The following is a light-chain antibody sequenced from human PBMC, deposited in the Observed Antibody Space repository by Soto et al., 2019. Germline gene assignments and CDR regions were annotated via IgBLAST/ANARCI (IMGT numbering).Light chain of an antibody. CDR1: SSNIGSNY. CDR2: RNN. J-gene: IGLJ2*01. V-gene: IGLV1-47*01. CDR3: AAWDDSLSAL. Sequence: QAVVTQPPSASGTPGQRVTISWSGTSSNIGSNYVYWYQQLPGTAPKLLIYRNNQRPSGVPDRFSGSKSGTSASLAISGLRSEDEADYYCAAWDDSLSALFGGGTKLTVL.